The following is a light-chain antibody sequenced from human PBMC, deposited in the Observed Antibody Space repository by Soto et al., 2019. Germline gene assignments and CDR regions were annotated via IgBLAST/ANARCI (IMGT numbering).Light chain of an antibody. CDR2: GAS. CDR3: QQYGGSPLI. Sequence: EIVLTQSPGTLSLSPGERATLSCRASQSVRSSLAWYQQKPGQAPRLLISGASNRATGIPDRFSGSGSGTDFTLTISRLGPEDFAVYFCQQYGGSPLIFGGGTKVEIK. V-gene: IGKV3-20*01. CDR1: QSVRSS. J-gene: IGKJ4*01.